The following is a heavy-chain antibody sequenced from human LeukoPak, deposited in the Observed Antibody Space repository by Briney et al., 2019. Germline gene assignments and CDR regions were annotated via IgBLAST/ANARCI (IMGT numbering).Heavy chain of an antibody. Sequence: SETLSLTCTVSGGSISSSSYYWSWIRQPPGKGLEWIGEINHSGSTNYNPSLKSRVTISVDTSKNQFSLKLSSVTAADTAVYYCARLRGYSGYADYWGQGTLVTVSS. V-gene: IGHV4-39*07. J-gene: IGHJ4*02. CDR3: ARLRGYSGYADY. D-gene: IGHD5-12*01. CDR2: INHSGST. CDR1: GGSISSSSYY.